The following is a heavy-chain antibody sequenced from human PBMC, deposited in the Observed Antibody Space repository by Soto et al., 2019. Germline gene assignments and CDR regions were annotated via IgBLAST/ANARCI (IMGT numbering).Heavy chain of an antibody. D-gene: IGHD2-2*02. J-gene: IGHJ6*02. CDR1: GFTFSSYA. CDR3: ARAYCISTSCYTNYYYGMDV. CDR2: ISYDGSNK. Sequence: QVQLVESGGGVVQPGRSLRLSCAASGFTFSSYAMHWVRQAPGKGLEWVAVISYDGSNKYYADSVKGRFTISRDNSKNTLYLQMNSLRAEDTAVYYCARAYCISTSCYTNYYYGMDVWGQGTTVTVSS. V-gene: IGHV3-30-3*01.